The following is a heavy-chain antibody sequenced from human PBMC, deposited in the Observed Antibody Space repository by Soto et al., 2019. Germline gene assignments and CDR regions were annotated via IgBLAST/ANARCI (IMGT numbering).Heavy chain of an antibody. V-gene: IGHV1-3*01. J-gene: IGHJ5*02. D-gene: IGHD1-1*01. CDR2: INAGNGNT. Sequence: QVQLVQSGAEVKKPGASVKVSCKASGYTFTSYAMHWVRQAPGQRLEWMGWINAGNGNTKYSQKFQGRVTINRDTXXXXAXXXXXXXXXXXXXXXXXXRGLXPNNWFXP. CDR3: XRGLXPNNWFXP. CDR1: GYTFTSYA.